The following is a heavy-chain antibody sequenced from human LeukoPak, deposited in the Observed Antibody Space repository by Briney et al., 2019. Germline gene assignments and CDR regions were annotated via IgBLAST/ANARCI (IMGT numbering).Heavy chain of an antibody. V-gene: IGHV3-23*01. CDR2: ISGSGGST. Sequence: GGSLRLSCAASGFTFSSYAMSWVRQAPGKGLEWVSAISGSGGSTYYADSVKGRFTISRDNSKNTLYLQMNSLRAEDTAVYYCAKGGGYYDSSGYYYLGFSDYWGQGTLVTVSS. CDR1: GFTFSSYA. D-gene: IGHD3-22*01. J-gene: IGHJ4*02. CDR3: AKGGGYYDSSGYYYLGFSDY.